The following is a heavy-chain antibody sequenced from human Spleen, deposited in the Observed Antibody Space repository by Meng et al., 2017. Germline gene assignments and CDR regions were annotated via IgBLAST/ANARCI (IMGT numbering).Heavy chain of an antibody. V-gene: IGHV1-18*01. CDR3: ATRGNPYLNC. CDR1: RYTLTCDG. J-gene: IGHJ4*02. Sequence: QGQSMQCGAEVKEPGASVKVSCNASRYTLTCDGFSWVRQASGQGLEWMGWINRYSGNTDYAQKFQGRVTMTTDTSTSTAYMELTSLRSDDTAVYYCATRGNPYLNCWGQGTLVTVSS. CDR2: INRYSGNT.